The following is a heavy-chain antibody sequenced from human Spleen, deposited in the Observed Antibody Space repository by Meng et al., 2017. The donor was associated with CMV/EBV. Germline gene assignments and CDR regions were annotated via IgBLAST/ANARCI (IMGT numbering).Heavy chain of an antibody. CDR1: GGIISSYG. D-gene: IGHD5-12*01. Sequence: SGGIISSYGINWVRQAPGQGLEHMGEIIPILDTANYAQKFQDRVTITADKSTSTVYMELSSLRSEDTALYYCARDGGRVATSWWFDPWGQGTLVTVSS. V-gene: IGHV1-69*06. CDR3: ARDGGRVATSWWFDP. CDR2: IIPILDTA. J-gene: IGHJ5*02.